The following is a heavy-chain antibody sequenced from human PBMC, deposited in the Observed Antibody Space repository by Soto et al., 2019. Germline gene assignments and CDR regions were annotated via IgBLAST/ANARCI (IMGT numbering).Heavy chain of an antibody. CDR3: ALHSGYDQKDRP. J-gene: IGHJ5*02. D-gene: IGHD5-12*01. V-gene: IGHV1-2*02. CDR2: INPNSGGT. CDR1: GYTLTGYY. Sequence: GASVKVSCKASGYTLTGYYMHWVRQAPGQGLEWMGWINPNSGGTNYAQKFQGRVTMTRDTSISTAYMELSRLRSDDTAVYYCALHSGYDQKDRPWGQGTLVTVSS.